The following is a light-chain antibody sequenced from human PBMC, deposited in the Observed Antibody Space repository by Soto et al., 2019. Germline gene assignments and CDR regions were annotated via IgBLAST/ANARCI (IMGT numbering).Light chain of an antibody. Sequence: DIQLTQSPSFLSASVGDRVTITCRASQGISTYLAWYQQKPGKAPNLLIYAASTLHSGVPSRFSGSGSGTDFTLTISSLQPEDFATYYCQQLYSYSTFGQGTRLEIQ. J-gene: IGKJ5*01. CDR3: QQLYSYST. V-gene: IGKV1-9*01. CDR1: QGISTY. CDR2: AAS.